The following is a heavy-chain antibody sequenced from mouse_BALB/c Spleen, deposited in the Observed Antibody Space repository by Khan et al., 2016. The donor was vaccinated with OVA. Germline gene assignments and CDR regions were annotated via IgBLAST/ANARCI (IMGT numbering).Heavy chain of an antibody. CDR2: INPSTGYT. Sequence: QVRLQQSGAELAKPGASVKMSCKASGYTFINYWILWVKQRPGQGLEWIGYINPSTGYTEYHQNFKDKATLTADKSSSTAYMQLSSLTSEDSAVYYCARRGLRWDFDYWGQGTTLTGSS. CDR1: GYTFINYW. V-gene: IGHV1-7*01. CDR3: ARRGLRWDFDY. D-gene: IGHD1-1*01. J-gene: IGHJ2*01.